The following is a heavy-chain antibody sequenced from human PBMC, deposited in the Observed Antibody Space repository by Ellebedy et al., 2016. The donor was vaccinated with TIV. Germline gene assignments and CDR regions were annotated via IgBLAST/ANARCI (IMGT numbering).Heavy chain of an antibody. V-gene: IGHV3-53*01. Sequence: GESLKISCAASGFTVSSNYMSWDRQAPGKGLEWVSVIYSGGSAYYADSVKGRFTISRDNSKNTLYLQMNSLRAEDTAVYYCSKWLVRNYYFDYWGQGTLVTVSS. CDR3: SKWLVRNYYFDY. D-gene: IGHD6-19*01. CDR2: IYSGGSA. J-gene: IGHJ4*02. CDR1: GFTVSSNY.